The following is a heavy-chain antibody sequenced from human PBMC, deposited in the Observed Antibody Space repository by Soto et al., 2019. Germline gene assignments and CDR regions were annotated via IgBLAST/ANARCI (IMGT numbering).Heavy chain of an antibody. Sequence: GGSLRLSCAASGFTFDDYAMHWVRQALGKGLEWVSGINWNSGSIGYGDSVKGRFAISRDNAKNSLHLQMNSLSAEDTAFYYCVKDESINWYSGHFRHWGQGTLVTVSS. J-gene: IGHJ1*01. CDR1: GFTFDDYA. CDR3: VKDESINWYSGHFRH. D-gene: IGHD6-13*01. V-gene: IGHV3-9*01. CDR2: INWNSGSI.